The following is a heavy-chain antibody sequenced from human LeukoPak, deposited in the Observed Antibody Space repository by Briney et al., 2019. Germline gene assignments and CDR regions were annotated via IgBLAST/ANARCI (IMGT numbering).Heavy chain of an antibody. CDR2: ISYDGSNK. V-gene: IGHV3-30*03. J-gene: IGHJ4*02. CDR1: GFTFSSYG. Sequence: GGSLRLSCAASGFTFSSYGMHWVRQAPGKGLEWVAVISYDGSNKYYADSVKGRFTISRDNSKNTLCLQMNSLRAEDTAVYYCARDGSGSSNDYWGQGTLVTVSS. D-gene: IGHD3-10*01. CDR3: ARDGSGSSNDY.